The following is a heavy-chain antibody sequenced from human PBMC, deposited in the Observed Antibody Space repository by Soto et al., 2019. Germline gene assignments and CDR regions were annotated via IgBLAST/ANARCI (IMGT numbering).Heavy chain of an antibody. CDR3: ARVGHYYDSSGFRSFDY. CDR1: GFTFSSYS. J-gene: IGHJ4*02. D-gene: IGHD3-22*01. V-gene: IGHV3-48*02. CDR2: ISSSSSTI. Sequence: EVQLVESGGGLVQPGGSLRLSCAASGFTFSSYSMNWVRQAPGKGLEWVSYISSSSSTIYYADSVKGRFTISRDNAKNSLYLQMNSLRDEDTAVYYCARVGHYYDSSGFRSFDYWGQGTLVTVSS.